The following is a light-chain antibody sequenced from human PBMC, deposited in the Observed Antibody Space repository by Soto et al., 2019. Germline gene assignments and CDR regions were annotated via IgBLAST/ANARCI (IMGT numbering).Light chain of an antibody. J-gene: IGKJ1*01. V-gene: IGKV1-39*01. CDR3: QQYNNYPMT. CDR1: QSISSY. Sequence: DIQMTQSPSSLSASVGDRFTITCRASQSISSYLNWYQQKPGKAPKLLIYAASSLQSGVPSRFSGSGSGTEFTLTISSLQPADSATYYCQQYNNYPMTFGQGTKVDI. CDR2: AAS.